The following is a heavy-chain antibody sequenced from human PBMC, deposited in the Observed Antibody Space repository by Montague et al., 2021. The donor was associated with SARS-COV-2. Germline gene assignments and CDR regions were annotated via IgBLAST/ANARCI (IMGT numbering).Heavy chain of an antibody. CDR2: IYYSGTT. Sequence: SETLSLTCTVSGGSITRNYYWGWIRQPPGKGLEWVGNIYYSGTTFINPSLESRVTISVDASKNQFSLNLTSVTAADTAVYYCARRLVRGVPKAFDIWGQGAVVIVSS. CDR3: ARRLVRGVPKAFDI. V-gene: IGHV4-39*01. D-gene: IGHD3-10*01. J-gene: IGHJ3*02. CDR1: GGSITRNYY.